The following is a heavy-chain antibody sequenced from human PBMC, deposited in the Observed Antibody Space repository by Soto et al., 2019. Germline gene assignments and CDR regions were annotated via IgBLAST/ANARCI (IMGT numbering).Heavy chain of an antibody. CDR1: GYTFNGYY. J-gene: IGHJ4*02. CDR3: ARIYCGGDFRKFWYYFDF. Sequence: QVQLVQSGAEVKKPGASVKVSCKAPGYTFNGYYMHWVRQAPGQGLEWMGWINSKSGGTNYEQKFQGRVTMTRDTSISTAYRDLSRLRSDDTAVYFCARIYCGGDFRKFWYYFDFWGQGTLVTGSP. CDR2: INSKSGGT. D-gene: IGHD2-21*02. V-gene: IGHV1-2*02.